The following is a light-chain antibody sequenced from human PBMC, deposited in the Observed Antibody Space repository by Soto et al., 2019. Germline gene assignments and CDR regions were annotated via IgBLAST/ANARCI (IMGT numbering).Light chain of an antibody. V-gene: IGKV3-20*01. CDR2: DTS. Sequence: EIVLTQSPGTLYLSPGERATLSCRASQSVTSTYLAWYQQRPGQTPTLLISDTSIRATGIPDRFSGSGSGTDFTLAISRLEPEDFAVYYCQQYGTSPITFGQGTRLEIK. J-gene: IGKJ5*01. CDR3: QQYGTSPIT. CDR1: QSVTSTY.